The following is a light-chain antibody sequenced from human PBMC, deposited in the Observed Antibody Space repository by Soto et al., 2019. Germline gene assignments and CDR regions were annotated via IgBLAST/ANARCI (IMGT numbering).Light chain of an antibody. Sequence: QSVLTQPPSASGSPGQSVTISCSGITNDVGGYNYVSWFQQHPGKAPKLIIYDVTKRPSGVPDRFSGSRSGNTASLTVSGLQAEDEADYYCSSFAGSNHCVVFGGGTQLTVL. CDR2: DVT. J-gene: IGLJ2*01. CDR3: SSFAGSNHCVV. V-gene: IGLV2-8*01. CDR1: TNDVGGYNY.